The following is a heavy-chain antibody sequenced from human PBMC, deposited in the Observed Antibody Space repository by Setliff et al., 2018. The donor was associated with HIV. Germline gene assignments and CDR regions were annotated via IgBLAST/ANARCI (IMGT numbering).Heavy chain of an antibody. D-gene: IGHD3-9*01. CDR3: ARGVRDYFDYTWSTYRLGYYMDV. CDR1: GGSFIGSSFQ. J-gene: IGHJ6*03. Sequence: SETLSLTCTVSGGSFIGSSFQSTWIRQTPGKGLEWIADIAYSGTTMYTNYNPSLESRVIISEDTSRDQFFLKLTSVTADDTAVFYCARGVRDYFDYTWSTYRLGYYMDVWGKGTPVTVSS. V-gene: IGHV4-39*07. CDR2: IAYSGTTMYT.